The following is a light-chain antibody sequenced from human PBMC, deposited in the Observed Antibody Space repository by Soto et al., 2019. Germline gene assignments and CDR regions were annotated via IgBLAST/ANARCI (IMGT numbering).Light chain of an antibody. J-gene: IGKJ4*01. V-gene: IGKV3-11*01. CDR1: QSVDIF. CDR3: QRRSNWPLT. CDR2: DAS. Sequence: EIVLTQSPATLSLSPGERATLPCRASQSVDIFLAWYQQKPGQAPRLLIYDASNRATGIPARFSGSGSGTDFTLTISSLEIEDCAVYYCQRRSNWPLTFGGGAKVDI.